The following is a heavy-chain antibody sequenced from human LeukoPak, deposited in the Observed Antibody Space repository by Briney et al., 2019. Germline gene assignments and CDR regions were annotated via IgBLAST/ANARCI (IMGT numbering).Heavy chain of an antibody. CDR2: INHSGST. J-gene: IGHJ5*02. V-gene: IGHV4-34*01. CDR1: GGSFSGYY. D-gene: IGHD3-3*01. Sequence: SETLSLTCAVYGGSFSGYYWSWIRQPPGKGLEWIGDINHSGSTNYNPSLKSRVTISVDTSKNQFSLKLSSVTAADTAVYYCARGPPRFLEWLPSRLNWFDPWGQGTLVTVSS. CDR3: ARGPPRFLEWLPSRLNWFDP.